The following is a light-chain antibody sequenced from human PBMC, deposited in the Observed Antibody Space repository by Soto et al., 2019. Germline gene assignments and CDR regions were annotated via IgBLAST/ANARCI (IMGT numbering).Light chain of an antibody. Sequence: QSVLTQPPSASGTPGQRVTISCSGSSSNIGSNTVNWYQQLPGTAPKLRIYSNNQRPSGVPDRFSGSKSGTSASLAISGLQSEEEADYYCAAWDDSLNGHVVFGGGTKLTVL. CDR1: SSNIGSNT. V-gene: IGLV1-44*01. CDR3: AAWDDSLNGHVV. CDR2: SNN. J-gene: IGLJ2*01.